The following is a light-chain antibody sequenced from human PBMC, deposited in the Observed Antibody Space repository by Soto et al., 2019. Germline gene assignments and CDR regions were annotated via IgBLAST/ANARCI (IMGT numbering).Light chain of an antibody. Sequence: DIQMTQSPSSLSASVGDRVTITCRASQGIIDYLAWYQQKPWKAPQLLIYAASTLQSGVPSRFSGSGSGTAFTLTISGLQSEDVATYYCQNYNSAPQTFGQGTKVEIK. V-gene: IGKV1-27*01. CDR1: QGIIDY. CDR3: QNYNSAPQT. J-gene: IGKJ1*01. CDR2: AAS.